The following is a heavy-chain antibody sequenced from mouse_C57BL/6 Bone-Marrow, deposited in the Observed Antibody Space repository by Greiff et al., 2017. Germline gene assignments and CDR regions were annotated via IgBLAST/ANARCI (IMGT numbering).Heavy chain of an antibody. V-gene: IGHV2-2*01. Sequence: VQLQQSGPGLVQPSQRLSIPCTVSGFSLTSYGVHWVRQSPGKGLEWLGVIWSGGSTDYNAAFISRLSISKDNSKSQVFFKMNSLQADDTAIYYCARKGNDFYYYAMDYWGQGTSVTVSS. D-gene: IGHD2-4*01. CDR3: ARKGNDFYYYAMDY. CDR2: IWSGGST. J-gene: IGHJ4*01. CDR1: GFSLTSYG.